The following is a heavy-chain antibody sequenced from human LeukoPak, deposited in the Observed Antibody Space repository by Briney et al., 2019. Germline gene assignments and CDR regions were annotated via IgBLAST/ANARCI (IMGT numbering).Heavy chain of an antibody. CDR3: ARARYCSSSSCYMDV. CDR1: GFTFSSYW. CDR2: IKPDGSET. Sequence: GGSLRLSCAASGFTFSSYWMSWVRQAPGKGLEWVANIKPDGSETYYVDSVKGRFTISRDNTKNSLYLQMNSLRAEDTAVYFCARARYCSSSSCYMDVWGKGTTTVSS. J-gene: IGHJ6*03. V-gene: IGHV3-7*01. D-gene: IGHD6-6*01.